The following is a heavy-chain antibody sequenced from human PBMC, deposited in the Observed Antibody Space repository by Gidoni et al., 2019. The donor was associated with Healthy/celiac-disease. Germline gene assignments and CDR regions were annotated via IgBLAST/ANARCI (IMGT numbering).Heavy chain of an antibody. Sequence: EVQLLESGGGLVQPGGSLTLSCASSGFPFSRFAMSWVRQAPGKGLEWVSAISGSGGSTYYADSVKGRFTISRDNSKNTLYLQMNSLRAEDTAVYYCAKRHDYGDYGPYWYFDLWGRGTLVTVSS. V-gene: IGHV3-23*01. J-gene: IGHJ2*01. CDR3: AKRHDYGDYGPYWYFDL. D-gene: IGHD4-17*01. CDR1: GFPFSRFA. CDR2: ISGSGGST.